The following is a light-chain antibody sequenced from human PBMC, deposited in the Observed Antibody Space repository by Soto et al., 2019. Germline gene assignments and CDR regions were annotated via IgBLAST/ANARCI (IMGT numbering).Light chain of an antibody. J-gene: IGLJ1*01. Sequence: QSALTQPASVSGSPGQSITISCTGTSSDVGGYNYVSWYQQHPGKAPKVMIYDVSHRPSGVSNRFSGSKSGNTASLTISGLQAEDEADYYCSSYTSSTTPDVFGTGTKLTVL. CDR1: SSDVGGYNY. V-gene: IGLV2-14*01. CDR3: SSYTSSTTPDV. CDR2: DVS.